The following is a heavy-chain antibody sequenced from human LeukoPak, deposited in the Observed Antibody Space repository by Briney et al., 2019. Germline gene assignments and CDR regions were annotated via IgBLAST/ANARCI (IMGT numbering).Heavy chain of an antibody. D-gene: IGHD1-26*01. CDR2: IYYSGST. CDR1: GGSISSYY. Sequence: SETLSLTCTVSGGSISSYYWSWIRQPPGKGLEWIGYIYYSGSTNYNPSLKSRVTISVDTSKNQFSLKLSSVTAADTAVYYCASEKRYSGSQGEFDPWGQGTLVTVSS. V-gene: IGHV4-59*01. CDR3: ASEKRYSGSQGEFDP. J-gene: IGHJ5*02.